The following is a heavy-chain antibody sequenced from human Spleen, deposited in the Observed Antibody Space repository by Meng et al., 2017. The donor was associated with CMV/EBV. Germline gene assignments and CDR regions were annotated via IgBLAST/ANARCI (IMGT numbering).Heavy chain of an antibody. J-gene: IGHJ4*02. D-gene: IGHD3-10*01. CDR2: ISGSGGST. Sequence: GESLKISCAASGFSFNTYPMSWVRQAPGKGLEWVSAISGSGGSTYYADSVKGRFTISRDNSKNTLYLQMNSLRAEDTAVYYCAKDSPPTGRPGTLDYWGQGTLVTVSS. CDR3: AKDSPPTGRPGTLDY. V-gene: IGHV3-23*01. CDR1: GFSFNTYP.